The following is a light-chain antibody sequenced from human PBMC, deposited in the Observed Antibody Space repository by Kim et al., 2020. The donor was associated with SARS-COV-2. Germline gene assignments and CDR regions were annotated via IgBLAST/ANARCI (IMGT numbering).Light chain of an antibody. Sequence: SYELTQPPSVSVAPGETARITGVESTIGGILVHWYQQTPGQAPIPVVYDSGHRPSGIPERFSGPNSGNTATLTISRVEAGDEADYYCQVWDGVTDHVVFGGGTQLTVL. CDR2: DSG. V-gene: IGLV3-21*02. CDR3: QVWDGVTDHVV. J-gene: IGLJ2*01. CDR1: TIGGIL.